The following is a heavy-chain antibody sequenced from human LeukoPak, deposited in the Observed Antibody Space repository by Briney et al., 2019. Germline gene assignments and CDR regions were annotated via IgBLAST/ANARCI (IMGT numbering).Heavy chain of an antibody. V-gene: IGHV3-33*01. Sequence: PGRSLRLSCAASGFTFSSYGMHWVRQAPGKGLEWVAVIWYDGSNKYYADSVKGRFTISRDNSKNTLYLQMNGLRAEDTAVYYCARDQDGMDVWGQGTTVTVSS. CDR2: IWYDGSNK. J-gene: IGHJ6*02. CDR1: GFTFSSYG. CDR3: ARDQDGMDV.